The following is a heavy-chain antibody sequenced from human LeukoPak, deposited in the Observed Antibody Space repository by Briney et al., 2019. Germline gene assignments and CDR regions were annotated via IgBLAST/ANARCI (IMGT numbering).Heavy chain of an antibody. Sequence: PSETLSLTCTVSGASVGSAGYHWSWIRQPLGGGLEWIGYIYYISNTNYNPSLKSRVTMSVDPSKNQFSLKLNSVTAADTAVYYCARTQSQSGSYRYYFGYWGQGTLVTVSS. J-gene: IGHJ4*02. V-gene: IGHV4-61*08. D-gene: IGHD1-26*01. CDR2: IYYISNT. CDR1: GASVGSAGYH. CDR3: ARTQSQSGSYRYYFGY.